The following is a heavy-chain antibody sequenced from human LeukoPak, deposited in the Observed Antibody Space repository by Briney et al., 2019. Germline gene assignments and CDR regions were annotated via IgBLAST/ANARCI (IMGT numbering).Heavy chain of an antibody. CDR3: AREWDYSMDV. Sequence: ASVKVSCKTSGYTFTSYGISWVRQAPGQGLEWMGWMNPNSGNTGYAQKFQGRVTMTRNTSISTAYMELSSLRSEDTALYYCAREWDYSMDVWGKGTTVTISS. J-gene: IGHJ6*03. CDR2: MNPNSGNT. D-gene: IGHD1-26*01. V-gene: IGHV1-8*02. CDR1: GYTFTSYG.